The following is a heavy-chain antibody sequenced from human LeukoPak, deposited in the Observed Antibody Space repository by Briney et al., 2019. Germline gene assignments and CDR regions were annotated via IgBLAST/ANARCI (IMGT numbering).Heavy chain of an antibody. CDR3: ARLPANYYDSSGYIGY. CDR1: GFTFSSYS. D-gene: IGHD3-22*01. J-gene: IGHJ4*02. CDR2: ISSSSSYI. V-gene: IGHV3-21*01. Sequence: GGSLRLPCAASGFTFSSYSMNWVRQAPGKGLEWVSSISSSSSYIYYADSVKGRFTISRDNAKNSLYLQMNSLRAEDTAVYYCARLPANYYDSSGYIGYWGQGTLVTVSS.